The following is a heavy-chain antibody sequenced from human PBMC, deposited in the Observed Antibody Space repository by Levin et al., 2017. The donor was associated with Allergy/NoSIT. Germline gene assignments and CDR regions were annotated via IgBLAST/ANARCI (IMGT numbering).Heavy chain of an antibody. V-gene: IGHV4-39*01. CDR1: GGSISSSSYY. D-gene: IGHD6-13*01. CDR3: ARHNCIAAAGTNYYMDV. CDR2: IYYSGST. J-gene: IGHJ6*03. Sequence: PSETLSLTCTVSGGSISSSSYYWGWIRQPPGKGLEWIGCIYYSGSTYYNPSLKSRVTISVDTSKNQFSLKLSSVTAADTAVYYCARHNCIAAAGTNYYMDVWGKGTTVTVSS.